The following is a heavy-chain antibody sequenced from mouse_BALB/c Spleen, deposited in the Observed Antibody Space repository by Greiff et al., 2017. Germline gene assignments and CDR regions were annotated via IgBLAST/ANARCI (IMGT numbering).Heavy chain of an antibody. Sequence: VQLQQSGAELVKPGASVKLSCTASGFNIKDTYMHWVKQRPEQGLEWIGRIDPANGNTKYDPKFQGKATITADTSSNTAYLQLSSLTSEDTAVYYCARGCPYGSSPFGYWGQGTTLTVSS. CDR2: IDPANGNT. CDR1: GFNIKDTY. V-gene: IGHV14-3*02. J-gene: IGHJ2*01. D-gene: IGHD1-1*01. CDR3: ARGCPYGSSPFGY.